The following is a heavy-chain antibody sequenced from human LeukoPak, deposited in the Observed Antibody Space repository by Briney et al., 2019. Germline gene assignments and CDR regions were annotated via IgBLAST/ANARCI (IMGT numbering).Heavy chain of an antibody. V-gene: IGHV1-69*13. CDR3: AREEDGTAGPLDY. CDR2: IIPIFGTA. D-gene: IGHD1-1*01. J-gene: IGHJ4*02. CDR1: GGTFSSYA. Sequence: ASVKVSCKASGGTFSSYAISWVRQAPGQGLEWVGGIIPIFGTANYAQKFQGRVTITADEPTSTAYMELSSLRSEDTAVYYCAREEDGTAGPLDYWGQGTLVTVSS.